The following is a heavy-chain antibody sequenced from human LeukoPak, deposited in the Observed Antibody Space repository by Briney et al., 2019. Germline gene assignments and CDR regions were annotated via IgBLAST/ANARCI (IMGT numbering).Heavy chain of an antibody. CDR1: GGTFSSYA. Sequence: SVKVSCKASGGTFSSYAISWVRQAPGQGLEWMGRIIPILGIANYAQKFQGRVTITADKSTSTAYMELSSLRSEDTAVYYCARSYPGIAVAGTEWYYFDYWGQGTLVTVSS. V-gene: IGHV1-69*04. CDR3: ARSYPGIAVAGTEWYYFDY. D-gene: IGHD6-19*01. J-gene: IGHJ4*02. CDR2: IIPILGIA.